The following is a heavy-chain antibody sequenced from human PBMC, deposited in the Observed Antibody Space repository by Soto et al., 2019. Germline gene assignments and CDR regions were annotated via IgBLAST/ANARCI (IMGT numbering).Heavy chain of an antibody. J-gene: IGHJ6*02. D-gene: IGHD3-22*01. V-gene: IGHV1-2*04. CDR2: IDPNSGGT. CDR1: GYTFTGYY. CDR3: ARELFLPNYYYYYGMDV. Sequence: ASVKVSCKASGYTFTGYYMHWVRQAPGQGLEWMGWIDPNSGGTNYAQKFQGWVTMTRDTSISTAYMELSRLRSDDTAVYYCARELFLPNYYYYYGMDVWGQGTTVTVSS.